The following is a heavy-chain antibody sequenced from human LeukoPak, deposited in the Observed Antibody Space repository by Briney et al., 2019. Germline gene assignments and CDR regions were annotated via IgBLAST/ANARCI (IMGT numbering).Heavy chain of an antibody. J-gene: IGHJ4*02. D-gene: IGHD1-26*01. CDR1: GDSISSYY. V-gene: IGHV4-4*07. Sequence: SETLSLTCTVSGDSISSYYWNWFRQPAGKGLEWIGRLYAGGTTSYNPSLESRVSMSLDTSKNQFSLKLNSVTAADTAVYYCARATYSGDTSYVFDYWGQGTLVSVSS. CDR3: ARATYSGDTSYVFDY. CDR2: LYAGGTT.